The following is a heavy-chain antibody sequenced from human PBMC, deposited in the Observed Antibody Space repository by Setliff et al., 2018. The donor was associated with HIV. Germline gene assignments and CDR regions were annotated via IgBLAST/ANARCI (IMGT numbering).Heavy chain of an antibody. V-gene: IGHV3-30-3*01. Sequence: SLKISCAASGFTFSSYTMHWVRQAPGKGLEWVAVISYDGSNKYYADSVKGRFTISRDNSKNTLYLQMNSLRAEDTAVYYCARESGSYPNWFDPWGQGTLVTVSS. CDR3: ARESGSYPNWFDP. CDR1: GFTFSSYT. CDR2: ISYDGSNK. D-gene: IGHD1-26*01. J-gene: IGHJ5*02.